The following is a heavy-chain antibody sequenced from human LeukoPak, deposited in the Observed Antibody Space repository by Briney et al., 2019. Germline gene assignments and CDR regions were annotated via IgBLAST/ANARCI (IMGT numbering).Heavy chain of an antibody. CDR3: ARDSIVVTPYGMDV. D-gene: IGHD3-22*01. J-gene: IGHJ6*02. CDR2: IYSGGST. V-gene: IGHV3-53*01. Sequence: GGSLRLSCVASGFTVSSNYMTWVRQAPGKGLEWVSVIYSGGSTNYADSVKGRFTISRDNSKNTLYLQMNSLRAEDTAVYYCARDSIVVTPYGMDVWGPGTTVTVSS. CDR1: GFTVSSNY.